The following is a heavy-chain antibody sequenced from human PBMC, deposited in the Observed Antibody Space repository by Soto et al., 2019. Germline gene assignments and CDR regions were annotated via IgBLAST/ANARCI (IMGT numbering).Heavy chain of an antibody. J-gene: IGHJ4*02. CDR1: GGTFSSYA. D-gene: IGHD2-2*01. Sequence: QVQLVQSGAEVKKPGSSVKVSCKASGGTFSSYAISWVRQAPGQGLEWMGGIIPIFGTANYAQKIQGRVTSTADESTSTAYMELGSLRSEDMAVYYCAKGGEYQLQYFDYWGQGTLVTVSS. V-gene: IGHV1-69*01. CDR2: IIPIFGTA. CDR3: AKGGEYQLQYFDY.